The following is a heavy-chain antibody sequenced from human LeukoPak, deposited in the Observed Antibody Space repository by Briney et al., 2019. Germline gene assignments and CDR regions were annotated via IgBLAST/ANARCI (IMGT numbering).Heavy chain of an antibody. Sequence: GGSLRLSCAASGFTVSSNYMSWVRQAPGKGLEWVSVIYSGGSTYYADSVKGRFTISRDNSKNTLYLQMNSLRAEDTAVYYCARDPHNWNDGYWGQGTLVTVSS. CDR3: ARDPHNWNDGY. D-gene: IGHD1-20*01. CDR1: GFTVSSNY. J-gene: IGHJ4*02. CDR2: IYSGGST. V-gene: IGHV3-66*01.